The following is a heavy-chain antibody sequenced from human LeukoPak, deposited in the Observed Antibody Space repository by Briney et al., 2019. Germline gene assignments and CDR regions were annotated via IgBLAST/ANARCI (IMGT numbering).Heavy chain of an antibody. CDR2: IYISGST. CDR3: AREEYSSNWSNWFDP. J-gene: IGHJ5*02. D-gene: IGHD6-13*01. Sequence: PSETLSLTCAVYGGSISSYYWSWIRQPAGKGLEWIGRIYISGSTNYNPSLKSRVTMSVDTSKNQFSLKLSSVTAADTAVYFCAREEYSSNWSNWFDPWGQGTLVTVSS. V-gene: IGHV4-4*07. CDR1: GGSISSYY.